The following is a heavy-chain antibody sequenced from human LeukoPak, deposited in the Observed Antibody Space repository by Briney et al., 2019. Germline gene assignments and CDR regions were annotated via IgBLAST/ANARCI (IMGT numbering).Heavy chain of an antibody. CDR1: GFTFSSYG. CDR2: IWYDGSNK. Sequence: GRSLRLSCAASGFTFSSYGMHLVRQAPRKGLEWVAVIWYDGSNKYYADSVKGRFTISRDNSKNTLYLQMNSLRAEDTAVYYCARDGKTTNYYYYGMDVWGQGTTVTVSS. V-gene: IGHV3-33*01. D-gene: IGHD1-1*01. CDR3: ARDGKTTNYYYYGMDV. J-gene: IGHJ6*02.